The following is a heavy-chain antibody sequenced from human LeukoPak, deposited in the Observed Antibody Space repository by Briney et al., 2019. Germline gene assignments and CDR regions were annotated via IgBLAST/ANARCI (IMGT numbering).Heavy chain of an antibody. V-gene: IGHV3-23*01. J-gene: IGHJ4*02. D-gene: IGHD2-15*01. CDR2: ISGSGGST. CDR3: ARDPGYCSGGSCSPFSDY. Sequence: PGGSLRLSCAASGFTFSSYAMSWVRQAPGKGLEWVSAISGSGGSTYYADSVKGRFTISRDNAKNSLYLQMNSLRAEDTAVYYCARDPGYCSGGSCSPFSDYWGQGTLVTVSS. CDR1: GFTFSSYA.